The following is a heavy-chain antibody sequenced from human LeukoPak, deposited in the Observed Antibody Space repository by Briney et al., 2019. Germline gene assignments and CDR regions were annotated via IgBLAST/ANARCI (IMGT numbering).Heavy chain of an antibody. CDR1: GFIFSNYG. V-gene: IGHV3-21*01. CDR2: ISSTGDYI. J-gene: IGHJ4*02. CDR3: AETRHLIAVAGLGY. D-gene: IGHD6-19*01. Sequence: GGSLRLSCAVSGFIFSNYGMNWVRQAPGKGLEWVSSISSTGDYIYYADSVKGRFTISRDNSKNTLYLQMNSLRAEDTAVYYCAETRHLIAVAGLGYWGQGTLVTVSS.